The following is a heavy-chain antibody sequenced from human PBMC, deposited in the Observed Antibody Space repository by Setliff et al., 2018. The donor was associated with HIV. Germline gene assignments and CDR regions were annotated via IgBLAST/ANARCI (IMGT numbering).Heavy chain of an antibody. Sequence: PSETLSLTCAVYSGSFSGYRWTWIRQPPGKGLEWIGEINHRGSTTYNPSLRSRVTISVDTSKNQFSLKLNSVTAADTAVYYCARGDYYDSTGYEGLDSWCRGTLVTVSS. V-gene: IGHV4-34*01. CDR3: ARGDYYDSTGYEGLDS. CDR1: SGSFSGYR. CDR2: INHRGST. D-gene: IGHD3-22*01. J-gene: IGHJ4*02.